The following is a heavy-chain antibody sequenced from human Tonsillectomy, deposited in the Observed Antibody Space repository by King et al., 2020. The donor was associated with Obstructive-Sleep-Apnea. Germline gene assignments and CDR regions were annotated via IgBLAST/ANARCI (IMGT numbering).Heavy chain of an antibody. D-gene: IGHD1-26*01. CDR1: GYSFTSYW. CDR3: ARHPVGASSFADY. V-gene: IGHV5-10-1*01. Sequence: VQLVESRAEVKKPGESLRISCKGSGYSFTSYWISWVRQMPGKGLEWMGRIDPSDSYTNYSPSFQGHVTISADKSISTAYLQWSSLKASDTAMYYCARHPVGASSFADYWGQGTLVTVSS. CDR2: IDPSDSYT. J-gene: IGHJ4*02.